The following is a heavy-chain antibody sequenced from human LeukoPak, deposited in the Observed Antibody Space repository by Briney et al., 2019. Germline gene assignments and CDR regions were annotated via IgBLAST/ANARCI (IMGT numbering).Heavy chain of an antibody. CDR2: ISSSSSYI. V-gene: IGHV3-21*01. CDR1: GFTFSGYS. J-gene: IGHJ4*02. D-gene: IGHD1-26*01. CDR3: ARGIVGATYFDY. Sequence: GGSLRLSCAASGFTFSGYSMNWVRQAPGKGLEWVSSISSSSSYIYYADSVKGRFTISRDNAKNSLYLQMNSLRAEDTAVYYCARGIVGATYFDYWGQGTLATVSS.